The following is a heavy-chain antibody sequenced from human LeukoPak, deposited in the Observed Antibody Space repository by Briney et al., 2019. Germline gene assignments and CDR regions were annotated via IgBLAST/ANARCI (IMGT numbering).Heavy chain of an antibody. CDR3: AKGRLDYGDYYVDD. D-gene: IGHD2-21*02. Sequence: GGSLRLSCAASGFTFSNYGMSWVRQAPGKGPEWVSVISGSGGTTYYADSVKGRFTISRDNSKNTLYLQMNSLRAEDTSLYYCAKGRLDYGDYYVDDWGQGTLVTVSS. J-gene: IGHJ4*02. V-gene: IGHV3-23*01. CDR2: ISGSGGTT. CDR1: GFTFSNYG.